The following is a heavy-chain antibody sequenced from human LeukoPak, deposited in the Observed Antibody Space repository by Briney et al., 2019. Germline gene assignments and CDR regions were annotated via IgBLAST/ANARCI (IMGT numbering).Heavy chain of an antibody. D-gene: IGHD4-11*01. V-gene: IGHV1-69*05. Sequence: SVKVSCKASGGTFSSYAISWVRQAPGQGLQRMGGIIPIFGTANYAQKFQGRVTITTDESTSTAYMELSSLRSEDTAVYYRASSVSYSNPTYYYYYYMDVWGKGTTVTVSS. CDR2: IIPIFGTA. J-gene: IGHJ6*03. CDR1: GGTFSSYA. CDR3: ASSVSYSNPTYYYYYYMDV.